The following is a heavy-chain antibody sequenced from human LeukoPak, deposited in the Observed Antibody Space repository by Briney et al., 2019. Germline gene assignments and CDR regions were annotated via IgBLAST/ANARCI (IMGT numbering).Heavy chain of an antibody. D-gene: IGHD4-23*01. Sequence: AGGSLRLSCSASGFSFSDYAMNWVRQAPGKGLEWVSVISGSGDGTHYADSVKGRFTISRDNSKNTLYLQMNSLRVEDTAVYSCAKAPGFTVVTSFDWWGQGTLVTVSS. CDR2: ISGSGDGT. V-gene: IGHV3-23*01. J-gene: IGHJ4*02. CDR3: AKAPGFTVVTSFDW. CDR1: GFSFSDYA.